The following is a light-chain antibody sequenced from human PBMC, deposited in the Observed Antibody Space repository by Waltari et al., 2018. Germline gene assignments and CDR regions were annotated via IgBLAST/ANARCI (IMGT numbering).Light chain of an antibody. Sequence: DIQMTQSPSSLSASVGDRVTITCRASQSISSYLNWYQQKPGKAPKLLIYAASSLQSGVPSRFSGSGSGTDFTLTIGSLQPEDFATYYCQQSYSTPQTFGQGTKVEIK. CDR3: QQSYSTPQT. J-gene: IGKJ1*01. CDR1: QSISSY. V-gene: IGKV1-39*01. CDR2: AAS.